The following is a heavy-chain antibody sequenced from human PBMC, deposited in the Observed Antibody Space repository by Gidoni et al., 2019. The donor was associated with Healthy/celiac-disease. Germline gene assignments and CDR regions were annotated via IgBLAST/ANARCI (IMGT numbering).Heavy chain of an antibody. CDR2: IYYSGST. Sequence: QLQLQESGTGLVKPSETLSLTCTVSGGSISSSSYYWGWIRQPPGKGLEWIGSIYYSGSTYYNPSLKSRVTISVDTSKNQFSLKLSSVTAADTAVYYCAGQSGIAVAGPWFDPWGQGTLVTVSS. CDR1: GGSISSSSYY. V-gene: IGHV4-39*01. CDR3: AGQSGIAVAGPWFDP. D-gene: IGHD6-19*01. J-gene: IGHJ5*02.